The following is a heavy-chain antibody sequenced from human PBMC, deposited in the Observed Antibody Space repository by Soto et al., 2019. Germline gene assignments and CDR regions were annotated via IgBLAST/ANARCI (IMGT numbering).Heavy chain of an antibody. CDR1: GGSISSYY. Sequence: PSETLSLTCTVSGGSISSYYWSWIRQPPGKGLEWIGYIYYSGSTNYSPSLKSRVTISVDTSKNQFSLKLSSVTAADTAVYYCARREHTSGYFYPFDYWGQGALVTVS. CDR3: ARREHTSGYFYPFDY. V-gene: IGHV4-59*01. CDR2: IYYSGST. J-gene: IGHJ4*02. D-gene: IGHD3-22*01.